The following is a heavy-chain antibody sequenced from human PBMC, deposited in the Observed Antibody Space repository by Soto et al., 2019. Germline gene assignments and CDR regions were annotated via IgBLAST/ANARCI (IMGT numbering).Heavy chain of an antibody. CDR3: AHKISSGWSH. CDR2: IYWDDDK. D-gene: IGHD6-19*01. CDR1: GFSLSTGGVG. V-gene: IGHV2-5*02. Sequence: QITLKESGPTLVKPTQTLTLTCTFSGFSLSTGGVGVGWIRQPPGKAPEWLALIYWDDDKRYSQSLKSRLIITKDTSKNQVLLTMTNMDPVDTATYYCAHKISSGWSHWGQGILVTVSS. J-gene: IGHJ4*02.